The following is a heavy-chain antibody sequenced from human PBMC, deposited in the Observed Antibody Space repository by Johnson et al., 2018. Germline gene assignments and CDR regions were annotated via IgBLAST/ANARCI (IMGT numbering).Heavy chain of an antibody. D-gene: IGHD3-22*01. J-gene: IGHJ1*01. CDR3: AKASYYESSGYYLPPKDFKH. V-gene: IGHV3-30*18. Sequence: QVQLVQSGGGVVQPGRSLRLSCAASGITFSSYGMHWVRQAPGKGLEWVAVISYDGSNKYYADSVKGRFTISRDNSKNTQYMQMNSLRAEDTAVYYCAKASYYESSGYYLPPKDFKHWGQGTMVTVSA. CDR2: ISYDGSNK. CDR1: GITFSSYG.